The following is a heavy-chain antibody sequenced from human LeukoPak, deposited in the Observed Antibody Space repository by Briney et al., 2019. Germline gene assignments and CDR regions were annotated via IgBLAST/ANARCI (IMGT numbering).Heavy chain of an antibody. Sequence: GGSLRLSCAASGFTFSSYAMSLVRQAPGKGLEWLSAISGSGGSTYYADSVKGRFTISRDNSKNTLYLQMNSLRAEDTAVYYCARHQDYYDSSGYTHWGQGTLVTVSS. D-gene: IGHD3-22*01. CDR3: ARHQDYYDSSGYTH. CDR1: GFTFSSYA. CDR2: ISGSGGST. J-gene: IGHJ4*02. V-gene: IGHV3-23*01.